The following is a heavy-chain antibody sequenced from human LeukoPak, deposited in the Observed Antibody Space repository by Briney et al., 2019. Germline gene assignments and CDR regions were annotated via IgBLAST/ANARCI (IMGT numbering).Heavy chain of an antibody. D-gene: IGHD3-3*01. CDR3: ARTITIFGALGYFDY. CDR2: TYYSGNT. Sequence: PSQTLSLTCTVSGTSISSGAYSWSWVRQHPGKGLEWIAYTYYSGNTYYNPSLKRRVTISVDTSKNQFSLKLSSVTAADTAVYYCARTITIFGALGYFDYWGQGTLVTVSS. V-gene: IGHV4-31*03. CDR1: GTSISSGAYS. J-gene: IGHJ4*02.